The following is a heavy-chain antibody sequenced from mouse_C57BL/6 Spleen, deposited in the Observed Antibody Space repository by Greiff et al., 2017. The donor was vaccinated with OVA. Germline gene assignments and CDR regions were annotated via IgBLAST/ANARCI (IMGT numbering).Heavy chain of an antibody. CDR3: ARAGNYYGSSYHYFDY. Sequence: VQLQQSGPELVKPGASVKISCKASGYTFTDYYMNWVKQSHGKSLEWIGDINPNNGGTSYNQKFKGKATLTVDKSSSTAYMELRSLTSEDSAVYYCARAGNYYGSSYHYFDYWGQGTTLTVSS. CDR1: GYTFTDYY. CDR2: INPNNGGT. D-gene: IGHD1-1*01. V-gene: IGHV1-26*01. J-gene: IGHJ2*01.